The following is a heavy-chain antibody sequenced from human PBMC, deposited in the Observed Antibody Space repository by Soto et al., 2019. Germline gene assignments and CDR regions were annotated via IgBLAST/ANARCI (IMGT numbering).Heavy chain of an antibody. J-gene: IGHJ3*02. CDR3: ARFIRRPAFDI. CDR2: IYYSGST. Sequence: QVQLQESGPGLVKPSQTLSLTCTVSGGSISSDDYYWSWIRQPPGKGLECIGYIYYSGSTYYNPSLKSRATISVDTSKNQFSLKLRSVTAADTAVYYCARFIRRPAFDIWGQGRMVTVSS. CDR1: GGSISSDDYY. V-gene: IGHV4-30-4*01. D-gene: IGHD3-16*02.